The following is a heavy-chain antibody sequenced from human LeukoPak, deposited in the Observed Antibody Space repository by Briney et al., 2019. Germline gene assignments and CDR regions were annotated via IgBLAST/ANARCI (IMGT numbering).Heavy chain of an antibody. D-gene: IGHD3-10*01. CDR2: IYYSGST. J-gene: IGHJ4*02. Sequence: SETLSLTCTVSRGSVSTSIYYWSWIRQPPGKGLAWIGYIYYSGSTNYNPSLKSRVTISVDTSKNQFSLKLSSVTAADTAVYYCARVGTMVRGVLPYYFDYWGQGTLVTVSS. CDR3: ARVGTMVRGVLPYYFDY. V-gene: IGHV4-61*01. CDR1: RGSVSTSIYY.